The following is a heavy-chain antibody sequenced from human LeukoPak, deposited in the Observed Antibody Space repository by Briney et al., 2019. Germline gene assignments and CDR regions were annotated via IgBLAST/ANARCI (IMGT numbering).Heavy chain of an antibody. J-gene: IGHJ5*02. D-gene: IGHD6-6*01. CDR3: AKDREFSSSSGHWFDP. V-gene: IGHV3-53*04. Sequence: PGGSLRLSCAASGFTVSSNYMSWVRQAPGKGLEWVSVIYSGGSTYYADSVKGRFTISRHNSKNTLYLQMNSLRAEDTAVYYCAKDREFSSSSGHWFDPWGQGTLVTVSS. CDR2: IYSGGST. CDR1: GFTVSSNY.